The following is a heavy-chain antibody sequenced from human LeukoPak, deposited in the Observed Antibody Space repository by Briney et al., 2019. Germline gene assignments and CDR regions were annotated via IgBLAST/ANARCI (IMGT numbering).Heavy chain of an antibody. CDR3: ASTRSEQWLVRGLYYFDY. CDR2: INHSGST. V-gene: IGHV4-34*01. J-gene: IGHJ4*02. Sequence: SETLSLTCAVYGGSFSGYYGSWIRQPPGKGLEWIGEINHSGSTNYNPSLKSRVTISVDTSKNQFSLKLSSVTAADTAVYYCASTRSEQWLVRGLYYFDYWGQRTLVTVSS. CDR1: GGSFSGYY. D-gene: IGHD6-19*01.